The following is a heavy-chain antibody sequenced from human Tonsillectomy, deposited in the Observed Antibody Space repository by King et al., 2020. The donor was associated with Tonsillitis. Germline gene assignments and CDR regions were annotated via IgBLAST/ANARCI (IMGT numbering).Heavy chain of an antibody. CDR1: GYTFTSHG. V-gene: IGHV1-18*04. D-gene: IGHD2-2*01. Sequence: VQLVESGAEVKKPGASVTVSCTASGYTFTSHGISWLRQAPGKGLEWMGWISAYNGDTNYAQRLQGRVTMTRDTSTSTAYMELRSLRSDDTAVYYCARDMHGSIPTFDAFNICGQGTMVTVSS. CDR3: ARDMHGSIPTFDAFNI. CDR2: ISAYNGDT. J-gene: IGHJ3*02.